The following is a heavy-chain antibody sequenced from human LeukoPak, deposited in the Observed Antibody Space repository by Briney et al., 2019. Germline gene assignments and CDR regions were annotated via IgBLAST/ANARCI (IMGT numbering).Heavy chain of an antibody. Sequence: GASVKVSCKASGYTFTSYDINWVRQATGQGLEWMGWMNPNSGNTGYAQKFQGRVTITRNTSISTAYMELSSLRSEDTAVCYCARGALTLDDSSGYYYGGYYYYMDVWGKGTTVTVSS. V-gene: IGHV1-8*03. J-gene: IGHJ6*03. CDR3: ARGALTLDDSSGYYYGGYYYYMDV. CDR2: MNPNSGNT. CDR1: GYTFTSYD. D-gene: IGHD3-22*01.